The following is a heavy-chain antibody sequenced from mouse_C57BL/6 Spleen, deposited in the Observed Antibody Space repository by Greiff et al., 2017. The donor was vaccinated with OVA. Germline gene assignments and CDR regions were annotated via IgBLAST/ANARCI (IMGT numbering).Heavy chain of an antibody. CDR3: ARAPIYYDSYYFDY. CDR1: GYAFSSSW. V-gene: IGHV1-82*01. Sequence: VKLQESGPELVKPGASVKISCKASGYAFSSSWMNWVKQRPGKGLEWIGRIYPGDGDTNYNGKFKGKATLTADKSSSTAYMQLSSLTSEDSAVYFCARAPIYYDSYYFDYWGPGTTLTVSS. CDR2: IYPGDGDT. J-gene: IGHJ2*01. D-gene: IGHD2-4*01.